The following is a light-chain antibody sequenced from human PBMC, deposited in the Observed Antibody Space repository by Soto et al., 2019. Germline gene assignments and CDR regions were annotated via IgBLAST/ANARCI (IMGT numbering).Light chain of an antibody. CDR1: QSILYSSTNRNY. V-gene: IGKV4-1*01. Sequence: DIVLTQSPVSLAVSLGERATITCKSSQSILYSSTNRNYLAWYQQKPGQPPKLLISWASTRETGVPDRFSSSGSGTDFTLTISSLQAEDVAVYYCQQYYTTPSITFGQGTRLGIK. CDR3: QQYYTTPSIT. CDR2: WAS. J-gene: IGKJ5*01.